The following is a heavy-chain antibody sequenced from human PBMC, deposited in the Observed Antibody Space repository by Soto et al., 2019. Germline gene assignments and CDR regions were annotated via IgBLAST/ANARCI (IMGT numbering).Heavy chain of an antibody. J-gene: IGHJ5*02. Sequence: QVQLQESGPGLVKPSGTLSLTCAVSGGSISSSNWWSWVRQPPGKGLEWIGEIYHSGSTNYNPSHKSRVTISVDKSKNQFSLKLSSVTAADTAVYYCARDRRYDFWSGYPDPNWFDPWGQGTLVTVSS. V-gene: IGHV4-4*02. CDR2: IYHSGST. CDR3: ARDRRYDFWSGYPDPNWFDP. D-gene: IGHD3-3*01. CDR1: GGSISSSNW.